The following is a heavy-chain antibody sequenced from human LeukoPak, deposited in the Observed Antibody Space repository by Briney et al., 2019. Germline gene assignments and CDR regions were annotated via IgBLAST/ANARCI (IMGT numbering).Heavy chain of an antibody. J-gene: IGHJ4*02. V-gene: IGHV3-23*01. D-gene: IGHD3-22*01. CDR1: GLTFSSYA. CDR2: ISGSGGST. CDR3: AKDLYYDSSGYWSSFDY. Sequence: HSGGSLRLSCAASGLTFSSYAMSWVRQAPGKGLEWVSAISGSGGSTYYADSVKGRFTISRENSKNTLYLQMNSLRAEDTAVYYCAKDLYYDSSGYWSSFDYWGQGTLVTVSS.